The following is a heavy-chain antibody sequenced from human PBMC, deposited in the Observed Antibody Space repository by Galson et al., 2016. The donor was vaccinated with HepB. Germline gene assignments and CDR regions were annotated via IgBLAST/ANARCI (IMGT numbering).Heavy chain of an antibody. Sequence: LRLSCAASGFPFSSYAMSWIRQPPGKGLQWIGSIYYSGSTYYNPSLKSRVTISVDTSKNQFSLKLGSVTAADTAVYYSARRLRRGWLDPWGQDTLCTVSS. D-gene: IGHD6-25*01. CDR3: ARRLRRGWLDP. V-gene: IGHV4-39*01. CDR2: IYYSGST. CDR1: GFPFSSYA. J-gene: IGHJ5*02.